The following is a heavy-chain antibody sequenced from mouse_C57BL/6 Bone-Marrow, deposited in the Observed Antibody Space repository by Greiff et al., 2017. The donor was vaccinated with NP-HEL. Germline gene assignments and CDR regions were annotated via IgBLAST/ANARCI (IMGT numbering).Heavy chain of an antibody. CDR2: IDPSDSYT. J-gene: IGHJ2*01. Sequence: QVQLQQPGAELVRPGTSVKLSCKASGYTFTSYWMHWVKQRPGQGLEWIGVIDPSDSYTNYNQKFKGKATLTVDTSSSTAYMQLSSLTSEDSAVYCWAGVDDSSYVEYWGQGTTLTVSS. V-gene: IGHV1-59*01. D-gene: IGHD1-1*01. CDR3: AGVDDSSYVEY. CDR1: GYTFTSYW.